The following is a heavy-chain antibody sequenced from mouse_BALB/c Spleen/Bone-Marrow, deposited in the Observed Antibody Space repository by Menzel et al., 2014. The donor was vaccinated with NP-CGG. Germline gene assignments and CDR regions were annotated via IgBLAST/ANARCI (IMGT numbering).Heavy chain of an antibody. V-gene: IGHV1-9*01. Sequence: SGTELMKPGASVKISCKATGYTFSSYWIDWVNQRPGHGLEWIGEILPGSGSTNYNEKFKGKATFTADTSSNTAYMQLSSLTSEYSAVYYCARRGHGFAWFAYWGQGTLVTVSA. CDR2: ILPGSGST. D-gene: IGHD1-2*01. CDR3: ARRGHGFAWFAY. CDR1: GYTFSSYW. J-gene: IGHJ3*01.